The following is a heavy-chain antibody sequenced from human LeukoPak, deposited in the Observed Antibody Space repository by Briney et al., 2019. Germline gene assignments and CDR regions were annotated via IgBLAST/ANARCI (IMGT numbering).Heavy chain of an antibody. V-gene: IGHV4-34*01. J-gene: IGHJ5*02. CDR1: GGSFSGYY. CDR3: ARRYRWFWFDP. CDR2: VNHSGNT. Sequence: PSETLSLTXAVYGGSFSGYYWSWIRQPPGKGLEWIGEVNHSGNTNYNPSLKSRLTISVDTSKNQFSLKLSSVTAADTAVYYCARRYRWFWFDPWGQGTLVTVSS. D-gene: IGHD2-8*02.